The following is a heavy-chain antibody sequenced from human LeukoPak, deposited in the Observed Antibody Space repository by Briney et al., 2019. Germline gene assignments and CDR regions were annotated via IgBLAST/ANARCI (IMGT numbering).Heavy chain of an antibody. Sequence: GASLRLSCAASGSTVSSYATSWVRHAPGKGLEWVSAISGSGGSTYYADSVKGRSTISRDNSTNTLYLKMNSLRAEDTAVYYCAKDQSLYYDDISGYFPYWGQGTLVTVSS. CDR1: GSTVSSYA. D-gene: IGHD3-22*01. V-gene: IGHV3-23*01. CDR2: ISGSGGST. CDR3: AKDQSLYYDDISGYFPY. J-gene: IGHJ4*02.